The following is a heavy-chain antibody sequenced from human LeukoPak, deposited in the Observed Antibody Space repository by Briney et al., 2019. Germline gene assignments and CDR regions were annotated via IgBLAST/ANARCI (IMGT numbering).Heavy chain of an antibody. V-gene: IGHV3-48*01. CDR1: GFTFSSYS. Sequence: GGSLRLSCAASGFTFSSYSMNWVRQAPGKGLEWVSYISSSSSTIYYADSVKGRFTISRDNSKNTLYLQMNSLRAEDTAVYYCASGTPTGREYFQHWGQGTLVTVSS. CDR2: ISSSSSTI. CDR3: ASGTPTGREYFQH. J-gene: IGHJ1*01. D-gene: IGHD1-26*01.